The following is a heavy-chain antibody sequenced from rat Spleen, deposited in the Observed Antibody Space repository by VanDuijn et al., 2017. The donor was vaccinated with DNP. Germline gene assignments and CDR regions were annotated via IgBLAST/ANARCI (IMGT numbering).Heavy chain of an antibody. J-gene: IGHJ3*01. V-gene: IGHV2S12*01. CDR3: TREGTALFAY. CDR1: GFSLTNYG. CDR2: ISNGGST. Sequence: QVQLKESGPGLVQPSQTLSLTCTVSGFSLTNYGVSWVRQPPGKGLEWIAAISNGGSTYYNSALKSRLSISRDTSKNQVFLKMISLQTEDTAFYFCTREGTALFAYWGQGTLVTVSS. D-gene: IGHD1-11*01.